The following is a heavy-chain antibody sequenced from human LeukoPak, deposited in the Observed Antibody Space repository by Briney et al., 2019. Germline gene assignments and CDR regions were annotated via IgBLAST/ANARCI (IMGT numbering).Heavy chain of an antibody. J-gene: IGHJ4*02. V-gene: IGHV4-34*01. CDR3: ARGDIVVVVAAKRYYFDY. Sequence: SETLSLTCAVYGGSFSGYYWSWIRQPPGKGLEWIGEINHSGSTNYNPSLKSRVTISVDTSKNQFSLKLSSVTAADTAVYYCARGDIVVVVAAKRYYFDYWGQGTLVTVSS. D-gene: IGHD2-15*01. CDR1: GGSFSGYY. CDR2: INHSGST.